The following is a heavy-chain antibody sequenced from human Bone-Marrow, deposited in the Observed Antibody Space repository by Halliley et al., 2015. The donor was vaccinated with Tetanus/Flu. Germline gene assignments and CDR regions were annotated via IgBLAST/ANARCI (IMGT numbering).Heavy chain of an antibody. CDR3: ARVERWFDP. CDR2: VGDDGTST. V-gene: IGHV3-74*01. J-gene: IGHJ5*02. Sequence: KGLVWVARVGDDGTSTSYADSVKGRFPISRDNAKNMVYLQMSSLRAEDTAVYYCARVERWFDPWGQGTLVTVSS.